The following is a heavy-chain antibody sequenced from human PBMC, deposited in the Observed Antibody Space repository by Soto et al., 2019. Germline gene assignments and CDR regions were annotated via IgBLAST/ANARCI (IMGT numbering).Heavy chain of an antibody. CDR1: GGSVSSGSYY. J-gene: IGHJ5*02. CDR2: IYYRGST. Sequence: QVQLQESGPGLVKPSETLSLTCTVSGGSVSSGSYYWSWIRQPPGKGLEWIGYIYYRGSTNYNPSLQSRVTISVDPSQNQFSLKMSSVTAADTAVYYCARGYYGSGSYYNVDWFDPWGQGTLVTVSP. D-gene: IGHD3-10*01. V-gene: IGHV4-61*01. CDR3: ARGYYGSGSYYNVDWFDP.